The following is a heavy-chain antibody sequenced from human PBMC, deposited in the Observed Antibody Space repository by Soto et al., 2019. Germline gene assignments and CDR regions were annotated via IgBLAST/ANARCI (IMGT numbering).Heavy chain of an antibody. CDR2: VSHGGST. D-gene: IGHD2-15*01. CDR1: GDSISRYD. CDR3: ARGLIVVVVAATHDAFDN. J-gene: IGHJ3*02. V-gene: IGHV4-59*12. Sequence: SETLSLTCTVSGDSISRYDWSWIRQAPGKGLEWIGEVSHGGSTDYNPSLRSRATISVDTSKNQVSLRLSSVTAADTAVYYCARGLIVVVVAATHDAFDNWGQGTVVTVSS.